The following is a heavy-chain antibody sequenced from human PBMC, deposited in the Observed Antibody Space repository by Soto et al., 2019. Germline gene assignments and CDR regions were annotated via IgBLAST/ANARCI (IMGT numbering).Heavy chain of an antibody. V-gene: IGHV3-30-3*01. CDR3: ARDYYRFNSGYGFSMDV. J-gene: IGHJ6*02. CDR1: GFNFSSYA. CDR2: ISYDGSNK. D-gene: IGHD5-12*01. Sequence: SLRLSCAASGFNFSSYAMHWVRQAPGKGPEWVAVISYDGSNKNHADTVKGRFTISRDNSKNTLYLQMNSLRAEDTAVYYCARDYYRFNSGYGFSMDVWGQGTTVTVSS.